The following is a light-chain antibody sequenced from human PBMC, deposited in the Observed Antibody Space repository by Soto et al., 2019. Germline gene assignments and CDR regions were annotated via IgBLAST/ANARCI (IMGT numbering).Light chain of an antibody. CDR1: QSISNW. V-gene: IGKV1-5*01. CDR3: QQYDNTPSST. Sequence: DIQMSQSPSTLSASVGDRVTITCRASQSISNWLAWYQQKPGKAPRLLIYDVFTLESGVPSRFSGSGSGPEFALTTSSMQPDDFGEYYCQQYDNTPSSTFGQGTKVEIK. CDR2: DVF. J-gene: IGKJ2*02.